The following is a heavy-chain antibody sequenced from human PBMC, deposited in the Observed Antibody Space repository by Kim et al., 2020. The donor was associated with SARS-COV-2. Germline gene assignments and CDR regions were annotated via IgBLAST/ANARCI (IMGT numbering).Heavy chain of an antibody. CDR3: ARDGTWGY. D-gene: IGHD3-16*01. J-gene: IGHJ4*02. Sequence: TKWYNDYAVSVKSRITIDPDTAKNQCSLKLNSVTAEDTAVYFCARDGTWGYWGQGTLVTVSS. V-gene: IGHV6-1*01. CDR2: TKWYN.